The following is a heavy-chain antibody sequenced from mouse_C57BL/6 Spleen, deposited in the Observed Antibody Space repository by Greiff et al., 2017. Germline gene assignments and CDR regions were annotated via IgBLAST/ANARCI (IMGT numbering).Heavy chain of an antibody. J-gene: IGHJ3*01. Sequence: QVQLQQPGTELVKPGASVTLSCTASGYTFTSYWMHWVKQRPGQGLEWIGNINPSNGGTNYNEKFKSKATLTVDKSSSTAYMQLSSLTSEDSAVYYCARGYSSGDVLFAYWGQGTLVTVSA. CDR2: INPSNGGT. V-gene: IGHV1-53*01. CDR1: GYTFTSYW. D-gene: IGHD3-2*02. CDR3: ARGYSSGDVLFAY.